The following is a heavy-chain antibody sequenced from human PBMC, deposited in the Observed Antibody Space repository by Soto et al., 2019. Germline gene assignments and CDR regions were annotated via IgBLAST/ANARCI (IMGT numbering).Heavy chain of an antibody. CDR1: GGSIDGYY. CDR2: IYYGGTT. D-gene: IGHD6-6*01. J-gene: IGHJ4*02. CDR3: SRFAARPPFEY. Sequence: PWQPLRLPSTVSGGSIDGYYGGWIRQPPGKAPEWIGSIYYGGTTYYNPSLKSRVTISVDSSRNQVSLKMTSVTAADTSVYYCSRFAARPPFEYWGQGLVVSVS. V-gene: IGHV4-39*01.